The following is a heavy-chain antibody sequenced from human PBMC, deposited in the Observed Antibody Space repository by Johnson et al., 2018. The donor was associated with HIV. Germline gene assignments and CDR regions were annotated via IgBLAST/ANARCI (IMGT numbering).Heavy chain of an antibody. J-gene: IGHJ3*02. V-gene: IGHV3-30*14. CDR1: GFTFSSYA. CDR2: ISYDGSNK. Sequence: QVQLVESGGGLVQPGGSLRLSCAASGFTFSSYAMHWVRQAPGKGLEWVAVISYDGSNKYYADSVQGRFTISRDNSKNTLYLQMNSLRAEDTAVYYCARDSAQLVRGDAFDIWGQGTVVTVSS. D-gene: IGHD6-6*01. CDR3: ARDSAQLVRGDAFDI.